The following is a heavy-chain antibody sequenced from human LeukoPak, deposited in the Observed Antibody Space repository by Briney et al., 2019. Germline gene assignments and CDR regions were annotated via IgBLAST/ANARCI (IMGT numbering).Heavy chain of an antibody. V-gene: IGHV3-23*01. CDR1: GFTFSSYA. J-gene: IGHJ4*02. CDR2: ISGSGGST. D-gene: IGHD6-13*01. Sequence: QSGGSLRLSCAASGFTFSSYAMSWVRQAPGKGLEWVSAISGSGGSTYYADSVKGRFTISRDNSKNTLYLQMNSLRAEDTAVYYCAKESYSRPVPPAIYWGQGTLVTVSS. CDR3: AKESYSRPVPPAIY.